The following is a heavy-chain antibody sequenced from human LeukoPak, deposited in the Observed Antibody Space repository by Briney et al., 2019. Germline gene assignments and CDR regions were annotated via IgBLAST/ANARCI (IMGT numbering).Heavy chain of an antibody. CDR3: ARDTGADYYDSSGYHMGAFDI. J-gene: IGHJ3*02. V-gene: IGHV1-18*01. Sequence: GASVKVSCKASGYTFTSYGISWVRQAPGQGLEWMGWISAYNGNTNYAQKLRGRVTMTTDTSTSTAYMELRSLRSEDTAVYYCARDTGADYYDSSGYHMGAFDIWGQGTMVTVSS. CDR2: ISAYNGNT. CDR1: GYTFTSYG. D-gene: IGHD3-22*01.